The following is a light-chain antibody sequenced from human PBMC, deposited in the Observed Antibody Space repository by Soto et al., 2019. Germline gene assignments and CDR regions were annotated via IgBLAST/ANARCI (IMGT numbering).Light chain of an antibody. CDR2: GAS. V-gene: IGKV1-6*02. Sequence: AIQMTQSPSSLSASVGDIVTITCRASQGIRSDLGWYQQKPWKAPLLLIYGASKLHRGVPSRFSGTGSGTDFTLSITGPQPEDCATSDCVQDDTCPLTFGGGTKV. CDR3: VQDDTCPLT. CDR1: QGIRSD. J-gene: IGKJ4*01.